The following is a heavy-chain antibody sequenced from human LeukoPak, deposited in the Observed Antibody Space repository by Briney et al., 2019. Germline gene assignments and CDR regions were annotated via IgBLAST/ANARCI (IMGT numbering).Heavy chain of an antibody. CDR2: ISNSSSYI. CDR1: GFTFSSYS. V-gene: IGHV3-21*01. Sequence: GGSLRLSCAASGFTFSSYSMNWVRQAPGKGLEWVSSISNSSSYIYYADSVKGRFTISRDNAKNSLYLQMNSLRAEDTAVYYCARERIAVAGTSFDYWGQGTLVTVSS. D-gene: IGHD6-19*01. J-gene: IGHJ4*02. CDR3: ARERIAVAGTSFDY.